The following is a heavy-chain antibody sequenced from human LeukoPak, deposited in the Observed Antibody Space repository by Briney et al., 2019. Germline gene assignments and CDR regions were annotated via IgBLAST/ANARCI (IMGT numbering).Heavy chain of an antibody. V-gene: IGHV4-34*01. CDR2: INHSGST. CDR1: GGSFSGYY. CDR3: ARDYCY. D-gene: IGHD2-15*01. J-gene: IGHJ4*02. Sequence: ASETLSLTCAVYGGSFSGYYWSWIRQPPGKGLEWIGEINHSGSTNYNPSLKSRVTISVDTSKNQFSLKLSSVTAADTAVYYCARDYCYWGQGTLVTVSS.